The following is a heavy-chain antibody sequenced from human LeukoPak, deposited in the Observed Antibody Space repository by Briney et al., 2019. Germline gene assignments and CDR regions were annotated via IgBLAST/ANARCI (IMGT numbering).Heavy chain of an antibody. V-gene: IGHV4-34*01. J-gene: IGHJ4*02. CDR1: GGSFSGYY. Sequence: KTSETLSLTCAVYGGSFSGYYWSWIRQPPGKGLEWNGEINHSGSTNYNPSLKSRVTISVDTSKNQFSLKLSSVTAADTAVYYCATTGYSSGWYLGYWGQGTLVTVSS. D-gene: IGHD6-19*01. CDR3: ATTGYSSGWYLGY. CDR2: INHSGST.